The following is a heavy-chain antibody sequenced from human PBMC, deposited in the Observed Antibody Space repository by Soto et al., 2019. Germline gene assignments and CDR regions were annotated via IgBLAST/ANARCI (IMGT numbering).Heavy chain of an antibody. CDR3: ARGGFD. CDR2: IFGADET. Sequence: EVQLVETGGDWIQPGGSLRLSCAASGFSVTASNMNWVRKAPGKGLEWVSVIFGADETYYADSVRGRFTISRDNSKNTVYLQMDILRTEDTALYYCARGGFDWGQGTLVTVSS. CDR1: GFSVTASN. V-gene: IGHV3-53*02. J-gene: IGHJ4*02. D-gene: IGHD3-16*01.